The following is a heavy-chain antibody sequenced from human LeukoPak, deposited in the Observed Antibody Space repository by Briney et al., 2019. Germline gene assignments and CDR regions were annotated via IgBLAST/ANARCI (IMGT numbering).Heavy chain of an antibody. CDR1: GGSFSGYY. V-gene: IGHV4-34*01. CDR3: ARVSYYDSSGYYTLAHAFDI. Sequence: SETLSLTCAVYGGSFSGYYWSWIRQPPGKGLEWIGEINHSGSTNYNPSLKSRVTISVDTSKNQFSLKLSSVTAADTAVYYCARVSYYDSSGYYTLAHAFDIWGQGTMVTVSS. CDR2: INHSGST. D-gene: IGHD3-22*01. J-gene: IGHJ3*02.